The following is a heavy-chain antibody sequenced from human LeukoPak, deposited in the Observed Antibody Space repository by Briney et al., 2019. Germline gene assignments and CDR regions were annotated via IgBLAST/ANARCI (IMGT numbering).Heavy chain of an antibody. CDR1: GGSISSYY. Sequence: SETLSLTCTVSGGSISSYYWSWIRQPAGKGLEWIGRIYTSGSTNYNPSLKSRVTMSVDTSKNQFSLKLSSVTAADTAVYYCARDGEDIVVVPAANHYYYYYYMDVWGKGTTVTVSS. CDR2: IYTSGST. V-gene: IGHV4-4*07. D-gene: IGHD2-2*01. CDR3: ARDGEDIVVVPAANHYYYYYYMDV. J-gene: IGHJ6*03.